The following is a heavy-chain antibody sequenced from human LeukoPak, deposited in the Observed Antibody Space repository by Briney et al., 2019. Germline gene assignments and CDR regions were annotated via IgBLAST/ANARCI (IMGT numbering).Heavy chain of an antibody. V-gene: IGHV3-23*01. CDR1: GFTFSNYA. Sequence: GSLRLSCAASGFTFSNYAMSWVRQAPGKGLEWVSAISGSGGDKYYADSVKGRFTISRDNSKNTLYLQMKSLRAEDTAVYYCVKDSQNTAMVFDYWGQGTLVTVSS. CDR3: VKDSQNTAMVFDY. J-gene: IGHJ4*02. D-gene: IGHD5-18*01. CDR2: ISGSGGDK.